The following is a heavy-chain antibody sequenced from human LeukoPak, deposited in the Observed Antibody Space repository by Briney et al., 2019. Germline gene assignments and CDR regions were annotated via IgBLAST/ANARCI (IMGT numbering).Heavy chain of an antibody. V-gene: IGHV3-23*01. J-gene: IGHJ4*02. Sequence: GGSLRLSCVASGFTFSSYDMSWVRQAPGKGLEWVSGISGSVGNTYYADSVKGRFTISRDNSKNTLYLQMDSLRAEDTAIYYCTKGAPTLFGVAEGYWGQGTLVTVSS. CDR3: TKGAPTLFGVAEGY. CDR2: ISGSVGNT. D-gene: IGHD3-3*01. CDR1: GFTFSSYD.